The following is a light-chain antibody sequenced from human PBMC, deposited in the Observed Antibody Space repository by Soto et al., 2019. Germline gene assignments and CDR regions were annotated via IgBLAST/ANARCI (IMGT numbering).Light chain of an antibody. CDR3: ATRDDSLNGWV. J-gene: IGLJ3*02. CDR2: TNN. Sequence: QLVLTQPPSASGTPGQRVTISCSGGSCNIGSHNVSWYQQLPGTAAKLLMYTNNQRPSGVPDRFSGSKPGPSASLAITVLQSEDEADYYCATRDDSLNGWVFGGGTKLTVL. CDR1: SCNIGSHN. V-gene: IGLV1-44*01.